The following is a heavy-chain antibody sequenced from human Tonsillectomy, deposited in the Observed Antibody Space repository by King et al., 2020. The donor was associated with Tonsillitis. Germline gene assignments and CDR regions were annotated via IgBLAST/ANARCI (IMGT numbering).Heavy chain of an antibody. CDR3: ARADCSSSSSCA. J-gene: IGHJ4*02. V-gene: IGHV3-21*01. CDR2: IGSSDSYI. Sequence: VQLVESGGGLVKPGGSLRLSCAASGFTLSSYSITWVRQAPGKGLEWVSSIGSSDSYIYYADSGKGRFTISRDNARNSLFLQMNSLRVEDTAVYYCARADCSSSSSCAWGQGALVTVSS. CDR1: GFTLSSYS. D-gene: IGHD2-2*01.